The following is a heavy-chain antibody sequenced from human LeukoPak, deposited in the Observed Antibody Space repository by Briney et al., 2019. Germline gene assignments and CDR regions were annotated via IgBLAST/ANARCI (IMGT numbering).Heavy chain of an antibody. J-gene: IGHJ4*02. CDR3: ARGVRDGYNYFDY. D-gene: IGHD5-24*01. CDR2: ISSSGSTI. Sequence: LSLTCTVSGGSISSYYWSWIRQAPGKGLEWVSYISSSGSTIYYADSVKGRFTISRDNAKNSLYLQMNSLRAEDTAVYYCARGVRDGYNYFDYWGQGTLVTVSS. V-gene: IGHV3-11*01. CDR1: GGSISSYY.